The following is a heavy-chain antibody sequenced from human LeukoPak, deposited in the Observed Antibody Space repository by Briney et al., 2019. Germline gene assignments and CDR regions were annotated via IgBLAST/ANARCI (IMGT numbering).Heavy chain of an antibody. CDR1: GYSISSGYY. CDR3: ATVHDGNWFDP. V-gene: IGHV4-38-2*01. Sequence: SETLSLTCAVSGYSISSGYYWGWIRPPPGKGLEWIGSIYHSGTAYYNPSLKSRVTISVDTSRNQFSLKLSSVTAADTAVYYCATVHDGNWFDPWGQGTLVTVSS. J-gene: IGHJ5*02. CDR2: IYHSGTA. D-gene: IGHD1-1*01.